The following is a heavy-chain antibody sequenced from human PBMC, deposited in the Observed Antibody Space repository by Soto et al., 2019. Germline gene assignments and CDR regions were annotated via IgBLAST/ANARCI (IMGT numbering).Heavy chain of an antibody. CDR2: IYHGGSA. CDR3: ARRWGDAFDI. J-gene: IGHJ3*02. CDR1: GGSISSDY. V-gene: IGHV4-59*01. Sequence: PSETLSLTCTVSGGSISSDYWSWIRQPPGKRLEYIGFIYHGGSANYNPSLESRVTISVDTSKNQFSLKLSSVTAADTAVYYCARRWGDAFDIWGQGTMVTVSS. D-gene: IGHD1-26*01.